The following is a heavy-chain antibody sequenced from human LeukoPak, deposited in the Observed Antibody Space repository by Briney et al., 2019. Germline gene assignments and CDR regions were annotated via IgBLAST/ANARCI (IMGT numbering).Heavy chain of an antibody. Sequence: PGGSLRLSCAVSGFTSSDYGMNWVRQAPGKGLEWVSFISYSSSHIYYADSVKGRFTISRDNAQNSLYLQMNSLRAEDTAVYYCARFTSGSGSNDYFDYWGQGTLVTVSS. CDR3: ARFTSGSGSNDYFDY. D-gene: IGHD3-10*01. V-gene: IGHV3-21*01. CDR1: GFTSSDYG. CDR2: ISYSSSHI. J-gene: IGHJ4*02.